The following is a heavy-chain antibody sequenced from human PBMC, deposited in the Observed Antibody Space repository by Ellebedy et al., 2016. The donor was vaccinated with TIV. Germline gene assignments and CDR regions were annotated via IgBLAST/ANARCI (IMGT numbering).Heavy chain of an antibody. CDR3: ARIRTSDWNGHWYSDI. D-gene: IGHD1-1*01. CDR1: GYTFTNYA. J-gene: IGHJ2*01. V-gene: IGHV7-4-1*02. Sequence: AASVKVSCKASGYTFTNYAMNWVRQAPGQGLEWMGWINTHTENPTYAQGFTGRFVFSLDTSVSTAYLQISSLKTEDTAGYYCARIRTSDWNGHWYSDIWGRGTLVTVSS. CDR2: INTHTENP.